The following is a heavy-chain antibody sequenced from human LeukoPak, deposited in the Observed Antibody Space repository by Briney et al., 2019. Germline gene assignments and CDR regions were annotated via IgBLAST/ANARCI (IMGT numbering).Heavy chain of an antibody. CDR1: GFTFSSYA. V-gene: IGHV3-23*01. CDR2: ISGSGGST. J-gene: IGHJ4*02. D-gene: IGHD1-14*01. CDR3: AKDLGRSGGYFDY. Sequence: GGSLRLSCAASGFTFSSYAMIWVRQAPGKGLEWVSAISGSGGSTYYADSVKGRFTISRDNSKNTLYLQMNSLRAEDTAVYYCAKDLGRSGGYFDYWGQGTLVTVSS.